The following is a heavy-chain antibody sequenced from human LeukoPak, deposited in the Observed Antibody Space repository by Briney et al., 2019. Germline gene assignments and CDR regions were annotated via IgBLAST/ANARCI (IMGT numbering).Heavy chain of an antibody. CDR2: INGEGNYI. J-gene: IGHJ4*02. Sequence: GGSLRLSCAASGFTVSTYWMHWVRQAPGKGLVWVARINGEGNYIDYAESVKGRFTISRDSAKNTLYLQMNSLRAEDTAVYSCARDLTGPYDHWGQGTLVTVSS. CDR3: ARDLTGPYDH. D-gene: IGHD3-22*01. V-gene: IGHV3-74*01. CDR1: GFTVSTYW.